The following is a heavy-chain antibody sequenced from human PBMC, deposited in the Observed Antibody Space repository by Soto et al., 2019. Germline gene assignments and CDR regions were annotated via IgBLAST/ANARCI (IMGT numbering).Heavy chain of an antibody. V-gene: IGHV4-61*05. Sequence: SETLSLTCTVSGDSMSSSNYHWGWIRQPPGKGLEWIGYIYYSGSTNYNPSLKSRVTISVDTSKNQFSLKLSSVTAADTAVYYCARASSSWHIDYWGQGTLVTSPQ. J-gene: IGHJ4*02. CDR3: ARASSSWHIDY. D-gene: IGHD6-13*01. CDR2: IYYSGST. CDR1: GDSMSSSNYH.